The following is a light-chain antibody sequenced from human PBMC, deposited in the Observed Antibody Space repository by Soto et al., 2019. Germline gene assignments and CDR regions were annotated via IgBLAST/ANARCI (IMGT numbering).Light chain of an antibody. J-gene: IGKJ1*01. CDR1: QSISSW. CDR2: RAS. Sequence: DLQMTQSPSTLSASVGDRVTITCRASQSISSWLAWYQQKPGRAPKLLIHRASILESGVPSRVSGSGSWTEFTLTISSLQPDDFATYDCQHYNSYSEAVGQGTKVDI. CDR3: QHYNSYSEA. V-gene: IGKV1-5*03.